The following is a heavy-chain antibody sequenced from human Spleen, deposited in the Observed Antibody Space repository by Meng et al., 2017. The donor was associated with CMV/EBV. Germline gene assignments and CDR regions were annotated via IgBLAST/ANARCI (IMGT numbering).Heavy chain of an antibody. D-gene: IGHD4-17*01. V-gene: IGHV4-39*07. CDR2: VFQSGYT. CDR3: ARDTILMTTVTMGYYYYGMDV. CDR1: GGSISRSSFY. Sequence: SETLSLTCTVSGGSISRSSFYWGWIRQPPGKGLEFIGNVFQSGYTYYNPSLKSRVSISVDTSKNQFSLKLSSVTAADTAVYYCARDTILMTTVTMGYYYYGMDVWGQGTTVTVSS. J-gene: IGHJ6*02.